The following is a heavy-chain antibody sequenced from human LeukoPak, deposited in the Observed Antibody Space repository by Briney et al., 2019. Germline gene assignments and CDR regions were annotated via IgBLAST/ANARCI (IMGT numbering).Heavy chain of an antibody. CDR3: ARQDHGPDY. CDR1: GFTFSNHW. Sequence: PGGSLRLSCSASGFTFSNHWMNWVRQAPGKGLEWVANINKDGSEKNYVDSVKGRFTISRDSAKNSLYLQMNYLRPEDTAVYYCARQDHGPDYWGQGTLVTVSS. CDR2: INKDGSEK. J-gene: IGHJ4*02. V-gene: IGHV3-7*01. D-gene: IGHD1-14*01.